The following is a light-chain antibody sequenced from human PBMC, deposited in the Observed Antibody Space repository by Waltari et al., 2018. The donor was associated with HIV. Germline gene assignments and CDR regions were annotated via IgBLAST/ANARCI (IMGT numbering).Light chain of an antibody. CDR1: QSLLYSSNNKNF. V-gene: IGKV4-1*01. CDR2: WAS. Sequence: DIVMTQSPDSLAVSLGERATINCKSSQSLLYSSNNKNFLAWYQQKPRQPPKLLIYWASIRASGVPDRFSASGSGTDFTLTINSLQAEDVAVYYCQQYYSTPWTFGQGTKVEIK. J-gene: IGKJ1*01. CDR3: QQYYSTPWT.